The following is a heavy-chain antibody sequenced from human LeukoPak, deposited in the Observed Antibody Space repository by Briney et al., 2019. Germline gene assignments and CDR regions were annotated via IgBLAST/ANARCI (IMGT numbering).Heavy chain of an antibody. CDR3: ASIAAAGTGGDY. CDR2: INPNSGGT. V-gene: IGHV1-2*02. D-gene: IGHD6-13*01. CDR1: GYTFTGYY. J-gene: IGHJ4*02. Sequence: ASVKVSCKASGYTFTGYYMHWVRQAPGQGLEWMGWINPNSGGTNYAQKFQSRVTMTRDTSISTAYMELSRLRSDDTAVYYCASIAAAGTGGDYWGQGTLVTVSS.